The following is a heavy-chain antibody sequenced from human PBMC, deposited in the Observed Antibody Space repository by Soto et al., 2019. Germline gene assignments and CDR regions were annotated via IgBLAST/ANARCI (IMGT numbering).Heavy chain of an antibody. CDR2: ISWSSDRI. CDR3: VKDSSGPLSNGFDM. V-gene: IGHV3-9*01. J-gene: IGHJ3*02. CDR1: GFTFDDYA. Sequence: EVQLVESGGGLVQPGKSLRLSCAASGFTFDDYAMHWVRQAPGKGLEWVSGISWSSDRIGYADSVKGRFTISRDNAKNSLYLQMNSLRVEDTALYYCVKDSSGPLSNGFDMWGQGTMVTVSS. D-gene: IGHD2-15*01.